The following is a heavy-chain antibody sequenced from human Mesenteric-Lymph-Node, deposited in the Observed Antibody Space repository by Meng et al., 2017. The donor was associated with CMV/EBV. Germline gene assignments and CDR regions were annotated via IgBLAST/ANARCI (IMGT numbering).Heavy chain of an antibody. D-gene: IGHD5-18*01. J-gene: IGHJ4*02. CDR3: ARGPLTAYDY. CDR2: ISSSTI. Sequence: LSLTCAASGFTFSDYEMNWVRQAPGKGLEWVSYISSSTIYYADSMKGRFTTSRDNAKNSLYLQMNSLRAEDTAVYYCARGPLTAYDYWGQGTLVTVSS. CDR1: GFTFSDYE. V-gene: IGHV3-48*03.